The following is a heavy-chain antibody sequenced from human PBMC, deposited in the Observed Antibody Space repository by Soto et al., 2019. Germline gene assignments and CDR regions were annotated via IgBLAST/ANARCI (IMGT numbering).Heavy chain of an antibody. CDR2: VIQSGSAT. CDR3: VRDYYHVSGSSFDIPLDY. D-gene: IGHD3-10*01. J-gene: IGHJ4*02. Sequence: GGSLRLSCAASGFTFNNYAMTWVRQAPGKGLEWVSTVIQSGSATFYADSVRGRFTISRDNSKNTLYLQLNSLRAEDTAVYHCVRDYYHVSGSSFDIPLDYWGQGTLVTVSS. CDR1: GFTFNNYA. V-gene: IGHV3-23*01.